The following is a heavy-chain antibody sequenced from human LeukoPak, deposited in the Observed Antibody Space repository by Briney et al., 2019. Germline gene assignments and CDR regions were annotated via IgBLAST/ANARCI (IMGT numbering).Heavy chain of an antibody. CDR3: ARDLHGDYARNWFDP. D-gene: IGHD4-17*01. Sequence: ASVKVSCKASGYTFTSYAMNWVRQAPGQGLEWMGWIHTNTGNPTYAQGFTGRFVFSLDTSVSTAYLQISSLKAEDTAVYYCARDLHGDYARNWFDPWGQGTLVTVSS. CDR1: GYTFTSYA. CDR2: IHTNTGNP. V-gene: IGHV7-4-1*02. J-gene: IGHJ5*02.